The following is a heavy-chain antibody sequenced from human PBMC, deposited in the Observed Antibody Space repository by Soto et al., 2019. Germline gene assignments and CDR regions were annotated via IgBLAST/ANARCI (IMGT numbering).Heavy chain of an antibody. CDR1: GGSRTSGDQY. J-gene: IGHJ6*02. V-gene: IGHV4-31*03. CDR3: ARELPQRQGRNMDV. Sequence: PSETLSLTCNVTGGSRTSGDQYWTWIRHRPGEGLEWFGYINHRGSLYYNPSLKSRVSMSVDTSKNQFSLNLSSVTAADTAVYYCARELPQRQGRNMDVWGQGTTVTGSS. CDR2: INHRGSL. D-gene: IGHD1-1*01.